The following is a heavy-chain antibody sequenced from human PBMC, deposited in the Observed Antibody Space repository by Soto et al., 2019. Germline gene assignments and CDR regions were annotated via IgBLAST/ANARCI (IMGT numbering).Heavy chain of an antibody. CDR3: AKDYDFWSGYPNWFDP. CDR1: GFTFSSYA. Sequence: GGSLRLSCAASGFTFSSYAMSWVRQAPGKGLEWVSAISGSGGSTYYADSVKGRLTISRDNSKNTLYLQMNSLRAEDTAVYYCAKDYDFWSGYPNWFDPWGQGTLVTVSS. J-gene: IGHJ5*02. D-gene: IGHD3-3*01. CDR2: ISGSGGST. V-gene: IGHV3-23*01.